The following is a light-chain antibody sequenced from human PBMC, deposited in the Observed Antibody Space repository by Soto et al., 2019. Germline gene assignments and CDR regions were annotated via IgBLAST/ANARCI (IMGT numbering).Light chain of an antibody. V-gene: IGLV2-11*01. CDR2: DVS. CDR3: CSYAGTYSWV. J-gene: IGLJ3*02. Sequence: QSALTQPRSVSGSPGQSVTISCPGTSSDVGAYNYVSWYQQHPGKAPKLMIYDVSKRPSGVPDRFSGSKSGNTASLTISGLQAEDEADYYCCSYAGTYSWVFGGGTKVTVL. CDR1: SSDVGAYNY.